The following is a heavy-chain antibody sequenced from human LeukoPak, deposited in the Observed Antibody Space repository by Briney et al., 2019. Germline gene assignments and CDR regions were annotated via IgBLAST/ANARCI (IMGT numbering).Heavy chain of an antibody. D-gene: IGHD1-26*01. Sequence: GGSLRLSCAASGFSFSSYNMNWVRQAPGKGLEWVSFISSHSSYIYYADSAKGRFTISRDNAKNSLYLQMNSLRVEDTALYYCTKSQVGALAYFDYWGQGTLVTVSS. V-gene: IGHV3-21*04. CDR2: ISSHSSYI. J-gene: IGHJ4*02. CDR3: TKSQVGALAYFDY. CDR1: GFSFSSYN.